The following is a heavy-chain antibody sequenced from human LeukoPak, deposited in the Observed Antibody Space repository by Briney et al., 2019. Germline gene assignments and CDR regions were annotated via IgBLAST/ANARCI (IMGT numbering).Heavy chain of an antibody. V-gene: IGHV7-4-1*02. J-gene: IGHJ4*02. CDR3: ARLTYYYDSSGWTFDY. D-gene: IGHD3-22*01. Sequence: GASVNVSCKASGYTFTNYGMNWVRQAPGQGLEWMGWINTNTGNPTYAQGFTGRFVFSLDTSVSTAYLQISSLKAEDTAVYYCARLTYYYDSSGWTFDYWGQGTLVTVSS. CDR1: GYTFTNYG. CDR2: INTNTGNP.